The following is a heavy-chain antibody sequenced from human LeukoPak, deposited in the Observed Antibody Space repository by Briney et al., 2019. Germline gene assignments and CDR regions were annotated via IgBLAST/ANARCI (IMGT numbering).Heavy chain of an antibody. CDR3: ARGELPPGAYIAAQGNWFDP. CDR2: IYTSGST. J-gene: IGHJ5*02. CDR1: GGSISSGSYY. Sequence: PSETLSLTCTVSGGSISSGSYYWSWIRQPAGKGLEWIGRIYTSGSTNYNPSLKSRVTISVDTSKNQFSLKLSSVTAADTAVYYCARGELPPGAYIAAQGNWFDPWGQGTLVTVSS. V-gene: IGHV4-61*02. D-gene: IGHD6-13*01.